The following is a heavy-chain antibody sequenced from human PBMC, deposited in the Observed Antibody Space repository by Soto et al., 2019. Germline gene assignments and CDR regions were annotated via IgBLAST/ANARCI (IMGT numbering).Heavy chain of an antibody. CDR2: ISYDGSNK. CDR1: GFTFSSYA. CDR3: ASYCSSTSCYWGPIDY. J-gene: IGHJ4*02. D-gene: IGHD2-2*01. V-gene: IGHV3-30-3*01. Sequence: GGSLRLSCAASGFTFSSYAMHWVRQAPGKGLEWVAVISYDGSNKYYADSVKGRFTISRDNSKNTLYLQMNSLGAEDTAVYYCASYCSSTSCYWGPIDYWGQGTLVTVSS.